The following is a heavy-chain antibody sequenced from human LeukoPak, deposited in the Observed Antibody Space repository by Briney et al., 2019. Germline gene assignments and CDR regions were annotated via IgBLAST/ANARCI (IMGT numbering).Heavy chain of an antibody. Sequence: PSETLSLTCTVSGGSISSYYWSWIRQPPGKGLEWIGYIYYSGSTNYNPSLKSRVTISVDTSKNQFSLKLSSVTAADTAVYYCARSTLLITIFGVGTPEAFDFWGQGTMVTVSS. D-gene: IGHD3-3*01. CDR2: IYYSGST. CDR1: GGSISSYY. J-gene: IGHJ3*01. V-gene: IGHV4-59*01. CDR3: ARSTLLITIFGVGTPEAFDF.